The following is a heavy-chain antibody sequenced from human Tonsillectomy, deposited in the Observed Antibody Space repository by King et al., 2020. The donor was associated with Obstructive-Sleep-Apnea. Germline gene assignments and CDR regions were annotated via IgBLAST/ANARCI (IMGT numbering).Heavy chain of an antibody. CDR3: ARGGGGVNWGPEEFSPFDY. D-gene: IGHD7-27*01. V-gene: IGHV3-30*04. CDR2: ISYDGSNK. J-gene: IGHJ4*02. Sequence: VQVEESGGGVVQPGRSLRLSCEASGFIFSRYAIHWVRQAPGKGLEWVAVISYDGSNKYYAESVKGRFTISRDNSGNTLYLQMNSLGPKDTAVYYCARGGGGVNWGPEEFSPFDYWGQGTLVTVSS. CDR1: GFIFSRYA.